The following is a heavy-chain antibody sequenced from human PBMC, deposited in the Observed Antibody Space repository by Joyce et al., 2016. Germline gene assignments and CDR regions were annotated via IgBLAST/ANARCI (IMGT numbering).Heavy chain of an antibody. CDR2: RSYDGSHQ. D-gene: IGHD2-2*02. Sequence: QVPLLESGGGVAQPGRSLRLSCTASEFAFSSHAMHWVRQAPGKGVGWVAVRSYDGSHQYYADSVRGRFTISRDNSQNTLYLQMNSLRVEDTAVYYCTRSSRTGYTAGWPDFDYWGQGTLVTVSS. CDR1: EFAFSSHA. J-gene: IGHJ4*02. CDR3: TRSSRTGYTAGWPDFDY. V-gene: IGHV3-30*03.